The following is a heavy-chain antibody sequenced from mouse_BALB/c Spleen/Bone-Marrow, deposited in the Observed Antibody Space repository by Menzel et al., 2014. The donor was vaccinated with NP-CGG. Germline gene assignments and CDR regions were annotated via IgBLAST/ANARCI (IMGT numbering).Heavy chain of an antibody. J-gene: IGHJ3*01. V-gene: IGHV1S41*01. Sequence: DLVKPGASVKLSCKASGYTFTSYWINWIKQRPGQGLEWIGRIAPGSGSTYYNEMFKGKATLTVDTSSSTAYIQLSSLSSEDSAVYFCARGDDYDPFAYWNQATPVTVSA. D-gene: IGHD2-4*01. CDR2: IAPGSGST. CDR1: GYTFTSYW. CDR3: ARGDDYDPFAY.